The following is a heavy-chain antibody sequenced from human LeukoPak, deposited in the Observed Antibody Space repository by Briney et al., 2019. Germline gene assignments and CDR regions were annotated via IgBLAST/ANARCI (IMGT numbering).Heavy chain of an antibody. CDR2: IYYSGST. Sequence: SETLSLTCTVSGGSISSYYWSWIRQPPGKGLEWIGYIYYSGSTNYNPSLKSRVTISVDTSKNQFSLKLTSVTTADTAVYLCARVRDRQQVNAMDVWGQGTTVTVSS. CDR3: ARVRDRQQVNAMDV. J-gene: IGHJ6*02. CDR1: GGSISSYY. V-gene: IGHV4-59*01. D-gene: IGHD6-13*01.